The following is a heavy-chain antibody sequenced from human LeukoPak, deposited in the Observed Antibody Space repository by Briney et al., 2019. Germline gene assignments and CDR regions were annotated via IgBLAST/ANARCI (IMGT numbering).Heavy chain of an antibody. CDR1: GFTFSSYG. CDR2: IRYDGSNK. CDR3: AKDFPGQQLQYYFDY. J-gene: IGHJ4*02. D-gene: IGHD6-13*01. Sequence: PGGSLRLSCAASGFTFSSYGMHWVRQAPGKGLEWVAFIRYDGSNKYYADSVKGRFTISRDNSKNTLYLQMNSLRAEDTAVYYCAKDFPGQQLQYYFDYWGQGTLVTVSS. V-gene: IGHV3-30*02.